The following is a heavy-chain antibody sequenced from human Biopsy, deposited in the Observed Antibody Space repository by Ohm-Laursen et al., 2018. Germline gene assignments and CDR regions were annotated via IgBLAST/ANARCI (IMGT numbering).Heavy chain of an antibody. CDR2: LHDRGVT. CDR1: GFTFSSDA. Sequence: SLRLSCTAPGFTFSSDAMSWARQAPGKGLEWVSSLHDRGVTYYADSVKGRFTISGDNSKNTLYLQMNGLRAEDTAVYFCQGGHLPPGQFYGVDAWGQGTTVTVSS. CDR3: QGGHLPPGQFYGVDA. J-gene: IGHJ6*02. D-gene: IGHD3-16*01. V-gene: IGHV3-23*01.